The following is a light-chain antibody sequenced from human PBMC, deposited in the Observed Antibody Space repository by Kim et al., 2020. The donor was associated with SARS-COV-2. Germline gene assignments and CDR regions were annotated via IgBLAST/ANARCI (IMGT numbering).Light chain of an antibody. CDR1: RTITTY. J-gene: IGKJ5*01. V-gene: IGKV3-11*01. CDR3: QQRDNWPIT. Sequence: LYPGERAPLSCRASRTITTYLAWYQQKPGQAPRLLIYDASNRATGIPARFSGSGSGTDFTLTISSLEPEDFAVYYCQQRDNWPITFGQGTRLEIK. CDR2: DAS.